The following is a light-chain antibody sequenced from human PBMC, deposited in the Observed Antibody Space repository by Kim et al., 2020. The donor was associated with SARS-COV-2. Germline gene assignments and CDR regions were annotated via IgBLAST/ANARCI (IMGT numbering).Light chain of an antibody. CDR2: GAS. J-gene: IGKJ1*01. Sequence: SPGERATLSCRASQSVSRNYLAWYQQKPGQAPRLLIYGASSRATGIPDRFSGSGSGTDFTLTITRLEPEDFAVYYCQQYSSSLATFGQGTKVDIK. CDR1: QSVSRNY. V-gene: IGKV3-20*01. CDR3: QQYSSSLAT.